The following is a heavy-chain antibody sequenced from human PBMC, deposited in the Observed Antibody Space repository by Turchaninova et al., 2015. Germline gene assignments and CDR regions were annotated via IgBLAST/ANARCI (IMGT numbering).Heavy chain of an antibody. CDR3: AREGGYSSGLDS. CDR2: INHSGTT. Sequence: QVQLQQWGAGLLKPSETLSLPCAVYGGSVSGYDWTWLRQPPGRGREWSGEINHSGTTNYNSSLKRRVTISIDTSKNQFSLSLSSVTAADTAVYYCAREGGYSSGLDSWGQGTLVTVSS. V-gene: IGHV4-34*02. D-gene: IGHD2-21*01. J-gene: IGHJ4*02. CDR1: GGSVSGYD.